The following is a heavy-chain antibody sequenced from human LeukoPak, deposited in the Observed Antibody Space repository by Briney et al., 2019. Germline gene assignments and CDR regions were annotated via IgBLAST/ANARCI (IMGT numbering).Heavy chain of an antibody. CDR3: ARAIIAAAGSSAFDI. Sequence: PGGSLRLSFAPPEFTSSSYRRNGVRQAPGRGREGVSPISSSSSYIYYADSVKGRFTISRDNAKNSLYLQMNSLRAEDTAVYYCARAIIAAAGSSAFDIWGQGTMVTVSS. CDR1: EFTSSSYR. D-gene: IGHD6-13*01. V-gene: IGHV3-21*01. J-gene: IGHJ3*02. CDR2: ISSSSSYI.